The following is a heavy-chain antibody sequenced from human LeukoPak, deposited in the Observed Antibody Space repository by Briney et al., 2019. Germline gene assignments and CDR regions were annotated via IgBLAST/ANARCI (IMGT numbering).Heavy chain of an antibody. Sequence: GGSLRLSCAASGFTFSSYARSWVGQAPGKGLEWVSVISGRGGSTYYADSVKGRFTISRDNSKNTLYLQMNSLRAEDTAVYHCAKVRLGVTARYYFDYWGQGTLVTVSS. D-gene: IGHD4-23*01. J-gene: IGHJ4*02. CDR2: ISGRGGST. CDR3: AKVRLGVTARYYFDY. CDR1: GFTFSSYA. V-gene: IGHV3-23*01.